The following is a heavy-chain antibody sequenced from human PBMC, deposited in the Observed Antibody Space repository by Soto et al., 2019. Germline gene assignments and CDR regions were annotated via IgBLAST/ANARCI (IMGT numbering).Heavy chain of an antibody. D-gene: IGHD4-17*01. CDR1: GYSFTSYW. Sequence: GESLKISCKGSGYSFTSYWIGWVRQMTGKSLEWMGIIYPGDSDTRYSTSFQGQVTISADKSISTAYLQWSSLKASDTVMYYCARHDYGDYAGAFDIWGQGTMVTVSS. CDR2: IYPGDSDT. J-gene: IGHJ3*02. V-gene: IGHV5-51*01. CDR3: ARHDYGDYAGAFDI.